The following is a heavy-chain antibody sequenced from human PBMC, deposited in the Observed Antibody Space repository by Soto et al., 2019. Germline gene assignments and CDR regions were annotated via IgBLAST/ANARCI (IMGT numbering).Heavy chain of an antibody. D-gene: IGHD2-2*02. CDR2: IVVGSGNT. J-gene: IGHJ6*02. CDR1: GFTFTSSA. CDR3: AAGSSMVVVPAAIHYYYGMDV. V-gene: IGHV1-58*02. Sequence: ASVKVSCKASGFTFTSSAMQWVRQARGQRLEWIGWIVVGSGNTNYAPKFQERVTITRDMSTSTAYMELSSLRSEDTAVYYCAAGSSMVVVPAAIHYYYGMDVWGQGTTVTVSS.